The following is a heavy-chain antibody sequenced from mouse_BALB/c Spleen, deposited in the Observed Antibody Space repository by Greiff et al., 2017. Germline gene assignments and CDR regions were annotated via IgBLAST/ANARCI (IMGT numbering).Heavy chain of an antibody. CDR3: ARWNYYYLGPY. J-gene: IGHJ3*01. Sequence: VQLQQSGPQLVRPGASVKISCKASGYSFTSYWMHWVKQRPGQGLEWIGMIDPSDSETRLNQKFKDKATLTVDKSSSTAYMQLSSPTSEDSAVYYCARWNYYYLGPYWGQGTLVTVSA. CDR1: GYSFTSYW. V-gene: IGHV1S126*01. D-gene: IGHD2-4*01. CDR2: IDPSDSET.